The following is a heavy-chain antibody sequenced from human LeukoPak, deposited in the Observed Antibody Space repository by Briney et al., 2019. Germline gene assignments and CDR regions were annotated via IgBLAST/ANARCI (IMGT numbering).Heavy chain of an antibody. V-gene: IGHV3-74*01. Sequence: GGSLRLSCAASGFTFSSYWMHWVRQAPGEGLVWVSRINSDGSSTSYADSVKGRFTISRDNAKNTLYLQMNSLRAEDTAVYYCARVNYYDSSGGDAFDIWGQGTMVTVSS. CDR3: ARVNYYDSSGGDAFDI. D-gene: IGHD3-22*01. CDR1: GFTFSSYW. CDR2: INSDGSST. J-gene: IGHJ3*02.